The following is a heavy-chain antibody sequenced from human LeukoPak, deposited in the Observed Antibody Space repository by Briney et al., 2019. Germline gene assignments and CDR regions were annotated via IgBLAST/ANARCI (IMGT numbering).Heavy chain of an antibody. CDR1: GFTFSSYA. CDR2: ISGSGGST. CDR3: GKDISAGGMDV. D-gene: IGHD3-10*01. V-gene: IGHV3-23*01. Sequence: GGSLRLSCAASGFTFSSYAMSWVRQAPGKGLEWVSAISGSGGSTYYADSVKGRFTISRDNAKNSLYPQMNSLRAEDTALYYCGKDISAGGMDVWGQGTTVTVSS. J-gene: IGHJ6*02.